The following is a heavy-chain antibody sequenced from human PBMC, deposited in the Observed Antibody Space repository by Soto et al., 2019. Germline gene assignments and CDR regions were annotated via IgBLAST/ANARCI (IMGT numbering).Heavy chain of an antibody. J-gene: IGHJ6*02. CDR3: ARDRGAPILTGGDKDV. D-gene: IGHD3-9*01. V-gene: IGHV3-33*01. CDR2: IWYDGSNK. CDR1: GFTFSSYG. Sequence: PGGSLRLSCAASGFTFSSYGMHWVRQAPGKGLEWVAVIWYDGSNKYYADSVKGRFTISRDNSKNTLYLQMNSLRAEDTAVYYCARDRGAPILTGGDKDVWGQGTTVTVSS.